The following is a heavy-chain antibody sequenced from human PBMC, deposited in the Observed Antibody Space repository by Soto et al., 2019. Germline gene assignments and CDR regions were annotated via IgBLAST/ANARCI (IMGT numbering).Heavy chain of an antibody. CDR3: ARFSGSYYYAMYV. CDR1: GGSISRYY. D-gene: IGHD6-19*01. J-gene: IGHJ6*02. CDR2: INHSGVT. V-gene: IGHV4-34*01. Sequence: SETLSLTCTVSGGSISRYYWSWIRQPPGKGLEWIGEINHSGVTNYKPSLKRRVTISVDTSKNQFSLQLKSVTAADTALFYCARFSGSYYYAMYVWGQGSTVTVSS.